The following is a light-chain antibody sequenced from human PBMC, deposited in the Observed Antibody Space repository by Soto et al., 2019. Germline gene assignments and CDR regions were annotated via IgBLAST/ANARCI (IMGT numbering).Light chain of an antibody. V-gene: IGKV3-20*01. CDR3: QQYGRSSWA. CDR2: GAS. J-gene: IGKJ1*01. CDR1: QSVSSGF. Sequence: EIVLTQSPGTLSSSPGERAILSCRARQSVSSGFLAWYQQKPGQAPRLLIYGASSRATGIPDRFSGSGSGTDLTLTISRLEPEDCAVYYCQQYGRSSWAFGQGTKVEI.